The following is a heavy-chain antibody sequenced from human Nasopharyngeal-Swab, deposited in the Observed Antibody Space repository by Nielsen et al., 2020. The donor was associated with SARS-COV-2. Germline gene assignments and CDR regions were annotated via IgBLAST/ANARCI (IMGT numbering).Heavy chain of an antibody. Sequence: GESLKISCAASGFTFSSYSMNWVRQAPGKGLEWVSSISSSSSYIYYADSVKGRFTISRDNAKNSLYLQMNSLRAEDTAVYYCARDHPITIFGVVVLGSGMDVWGQGTTVTVSS. J-gene: IGHJ6*02. D-gene: IGHD3-3*01. V-gene: IGHV3-21*01. CDR2: ISSSSSYI. CDR3: ARDHPITIFGVVVLGSGMDV. CDR1: GFTFSSYS.